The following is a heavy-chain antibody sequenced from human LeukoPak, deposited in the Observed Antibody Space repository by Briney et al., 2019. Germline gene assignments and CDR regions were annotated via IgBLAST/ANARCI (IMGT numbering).Heavy chain of an antibody. V-gene: IGHV4-34*01. D-gene: IGHD6-13*01. CDR3: ASCIAAAVPYYYYYGMDV. CDR2: INHSGST. J-gene: IGHJ6*02. CDR1: GGSFSGYY. Sequence: SETLSLTCAVYGGSFSGYYWSWIRQPPGKGLEWIGEINHSGSTSYNPSLKSRVTISVDTSKNQFSLKLSSVTAADTAVYYCASCIAAAVPYYYYYGMDVWGQGTTVTVSS.